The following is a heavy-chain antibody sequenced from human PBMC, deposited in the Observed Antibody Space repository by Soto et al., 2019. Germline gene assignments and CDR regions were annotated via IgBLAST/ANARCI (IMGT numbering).Heavy chain of an antibody. CDR3: ATTPDIVATVGFDP. J-gene: IGHJ5*02. CDR1: GFTFSSYG. CDR2: ISYDGSNK. Sequence: QVQLVESGGGVVQPGRSLRLSCAASGFTFSSYGMHWVRQAPSKGLEWVAVISYDGSNKYYADSVKGRFTISRDNSKNTLYLQMNSLRAEDTAVYYCATTPDIVATVGFDPWGQGTLVTVSS. V-gene: IGHV3-30*03. D-gene: IGHD5-12*01.